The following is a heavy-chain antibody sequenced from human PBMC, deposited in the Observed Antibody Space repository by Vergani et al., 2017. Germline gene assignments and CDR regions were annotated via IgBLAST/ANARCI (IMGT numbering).Heavy chain of an antibody. Sequence: QVQLVQSGAEVKKPGASVKVSCKASGYTFTGYYMHWVRQAPGQGLEWMGWINPNSGGTNYEQKFQGRVTMTREPSISTAYMELSRLRSDDTAVYYCARAGRGYSSVYWGQGTLVTVSS. CDR2: INPNSGGT. J-gene: IGHJ4*02. CDR1: GYTFTGYY. V-gene: IGHV1-2*02. D-gene: IGHD5-18*01. CDR3: ARAGRGYSSVY.